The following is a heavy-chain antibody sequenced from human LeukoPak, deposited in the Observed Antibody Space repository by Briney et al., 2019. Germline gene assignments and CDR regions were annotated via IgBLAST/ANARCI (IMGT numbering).Heavy chain of an antibody. J-gene: IGHJ6*03. CDR1: GFKFSTYW. Sequence: GGSLRLSCVASGFKFSTYWMSWVRQAPGKGLEWVSSISSTGGTTYYADSVKGRFTISRDNSKNTLYLQMNSLRAEDTATYYCAKNGDRGAYCSGGTCYPFYYYYIDVWGKGTTVTISS. CDR3: AKNGDRGAYCSGGTCYPFYYYYIDV. CDR2: ISSTGGTT. V-gene: IGHV3-23*01. D-gene: IGHD2-15*01.